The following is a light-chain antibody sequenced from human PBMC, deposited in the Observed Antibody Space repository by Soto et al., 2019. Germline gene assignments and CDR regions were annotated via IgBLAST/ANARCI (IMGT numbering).Light chain of an antibody. V-gene: IGKV1-5*03. CDR2: QAS. CDR1: QSVSTR. J-gene: IGKJ1*01. CDR3: QQYNVYSWT. Sequence: DIQMTQSPSTLSGSVGDRVTITCRASQSVSTRLAWYQQRPGKAPKLLIFQASNLKSGVPSRFSGSGSGTEFTLAISSLQPDDFATYFCQQYNVYSWTFGQGTMVDIK.